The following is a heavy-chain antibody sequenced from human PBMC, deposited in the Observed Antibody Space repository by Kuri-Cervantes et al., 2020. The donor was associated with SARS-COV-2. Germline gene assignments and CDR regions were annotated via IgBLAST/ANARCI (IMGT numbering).Heavy chain of an antibody. D-gene: IGHD3-16*01. Sequence: RGSLRLSCAASGFTFSSYWMAWVRQAPGKGLEWVANIRQDAGDKNCVDSVRGRFTISRDNAKNSLYLQMNSLGAEDTAVYYCARDHGGALDSWGQGTLVTVSS. CDR1: GFTFSSYW. V-gene: IGHV3-7*01. J-gene: IGHJ4*02. CDR2: IRQDAGDK. CDR3: ARDHGGALDS.